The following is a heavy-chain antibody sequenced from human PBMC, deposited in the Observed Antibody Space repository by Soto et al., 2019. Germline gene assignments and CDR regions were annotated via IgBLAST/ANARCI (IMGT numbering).Heavy chain of an antibody. J-gene: IGHJ3*02. Sequence: EVQLLESGGGLRQPGGSLRLSCVASGYNFNKYAVSWVRQAPGKGLEWVSAISSGGDNTHYADSVKGRFTITRDNSKNMLYLEMNILAVEDPAVYYCVRSAQYFDGTGFHAFDIWGQGTRVTVSS. D-gene: IGHD3-22*01. V-gene: IGHV3-23*01. CDR1: GYNFNKYA. CDR3: VRSAQYFDGTGFHAFDI. CDR2: ISSGGDNT.